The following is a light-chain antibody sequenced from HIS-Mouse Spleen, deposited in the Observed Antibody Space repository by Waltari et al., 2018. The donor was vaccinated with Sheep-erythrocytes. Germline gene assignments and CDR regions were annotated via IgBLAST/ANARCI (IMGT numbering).Light chain of an antibody. CDR3: QQYYSTLLT. V-gene: IGKV4-1*01. J-gene: IGKJ4*01. CDR2: WAS. Sequence: DIVMTQSPDSLAVSLGERATINCKSSQSVLYSSHNKNYLAWYQQKPGQPPKLLIYWASTRESGVPDRFSGSGSGTDFTLTISSLQAEDVAVYYCQQYYSTLLTFGGGTKVESK. CDR1: QSVLYSSHNKNY.